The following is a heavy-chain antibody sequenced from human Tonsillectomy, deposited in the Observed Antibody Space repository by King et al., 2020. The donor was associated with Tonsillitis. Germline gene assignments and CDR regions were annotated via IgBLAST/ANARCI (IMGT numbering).Heavy chain of an antibody. D-gene: IGHD2-15*01. Sequence: QLVQSGAEVKKPGASVKVSCKASGYTFTSYGISWVRQAPGQGLEWMGWISAYNGNTNYAQKLQGRVTMTTDTSTSTAYMELRSLRFEDTAVYYCARVDIVVVKRDYYNGMDVWRQGTTVTVSS. CDR2: ISAYNGNT. CDR1: GYTFTSYG. J-gene: IGHJ6*02. V-gene: IGHV1-18*01. CDR3: ARVDIVVVKRDYYNGMDV.